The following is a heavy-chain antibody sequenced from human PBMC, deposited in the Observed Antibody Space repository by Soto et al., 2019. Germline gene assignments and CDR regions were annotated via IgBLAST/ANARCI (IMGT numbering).Heavy chain of an antibody. CDR2: IPLPPYGGTT. V-gene: IGHV3-15*01. CDR1: FFPFRNAW. J-gene: IGHJ3*01. D-gene: IGHD3-10*01. Sequence: GSLLLSFSASFFPFRNAWMSGVRQSPFQGRSFVGRIPLPPYGGTTDYAAPVKGRFTSSRDDSKNTLYLHMTLRKTADTAVYYGTTDRDFGDEAVERGGQGTMVT. CDR3: TTDRDFGDEAVER.